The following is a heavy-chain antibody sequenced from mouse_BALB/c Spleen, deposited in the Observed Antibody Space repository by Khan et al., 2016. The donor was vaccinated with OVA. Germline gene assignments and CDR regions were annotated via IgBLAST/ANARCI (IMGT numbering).Heavy chain of an antibody. D-gene: IGHD3-3*01. J-gene: IGHJ1*01. CDR2: INYSGST. V-gene: IGHV3-2*02. CDR1: GYSITSDYA. Sequence: EVQLQESGPGLVKPSQSLSLTCTVTGYSITSDYAWNWIRQFPGNKLEWLGYINYSGSTGYNPSLKSRISITRDTSKNQFFLRLISVTTEDTSTYFCAAGLVVWYFDVWGAGTTVTVSS. CDR3: AAGLVVWYFDV.